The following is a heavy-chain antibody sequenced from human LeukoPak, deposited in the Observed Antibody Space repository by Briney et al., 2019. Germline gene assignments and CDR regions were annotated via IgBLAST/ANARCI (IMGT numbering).Heavy chain of an antibody. CDR2: IYYTGTT. D-gene: IGHD2-2*01. CDR1: GGSISAYF. CDR3: ARLTSSSRPNFDS. Sequence: SETLSLTCTISGGSISAYFWSWIRQPLGKGLEWIGYIYYTGTTTYNPSLRSRVTISLDTSNKKFSLKLTSVTAADTAVYYCARLTSSSRPNFDSWGQGSLVSVSS. V-gene: IGHV4-59*08. J-gene: IGHJ4*02.